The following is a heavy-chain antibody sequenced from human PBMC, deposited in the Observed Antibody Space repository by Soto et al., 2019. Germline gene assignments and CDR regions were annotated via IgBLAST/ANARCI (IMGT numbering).Heavy chain of an antibody. D-gene: IGHD6-19*01. CDR3: ASQIRWGSGWYFPGANFDY. CDR1: GGSISSSSYY. Sequence: QLQLQESGPGLVKPSETLSLTCTVSGGSISSSSYYWGGIRQPPGKGLEWIGTISYSGNTYYNPSLKSRVTLSVDTSKNQFSLKLSSVTAADTAVYYCASQIRWGSGWYFPGANFDYWGQGTLVTVSS. J-gene: IGHJ4*02. V-gene: IGHV4-39*01. CDR2: ISYSGNT.